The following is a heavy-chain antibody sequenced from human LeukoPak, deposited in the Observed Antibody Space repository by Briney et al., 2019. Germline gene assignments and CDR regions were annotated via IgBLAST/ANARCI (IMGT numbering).Heavy chain of an antibody. CDR3: AREVGYCSGGSCCYFDY. Sequence: PGGSLRLSCAASGFTVSSNYMSWVRQAPGKGLEWVSVIYSGGSTYYADSVKGRFTISRHNSKNTLYLQMNSLRAEDTAVYYCAREVGYCSGGSCCYFDYWGQGTLVTVSS. D-gene: IGHD2-15*01. CDR1: GFTVSSNY. J-gene: IGHJ4*02. V-gene: IGHV3-53*04. CDR2: IYSGGST.